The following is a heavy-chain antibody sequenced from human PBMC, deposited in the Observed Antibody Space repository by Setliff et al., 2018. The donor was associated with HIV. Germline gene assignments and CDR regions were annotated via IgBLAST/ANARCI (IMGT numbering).Heavy chain of an antibody. CDR2: IKSKPSGGTT. V-gene: IGHV3-15*05. CDR1: GYIFSNGW. Sequence: GGSLRLSCAASGYIFSNGWMSWVRQPPGKGLEWVGRIKSKPSGGTTDYAAPVKGRFTISRDDSKNTLYLQMNSLKSEDTAVNYCTTHKFSGTLGDWGQGTQVTVSS. CDR3: TTHKFSGTLGD. J-gene: IGHJ1*01. D-gene: IGHD1-26*01.